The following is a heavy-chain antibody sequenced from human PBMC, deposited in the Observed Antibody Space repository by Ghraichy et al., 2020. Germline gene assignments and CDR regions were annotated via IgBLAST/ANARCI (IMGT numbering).Heavy chain of an antibody. D-gene: IGHD3-22*01. CDR1: GYTFTGYY. J-gene: IGHJ4*02. V-gene: IGHV1-2*02. CDR3: ARVLAGEEYYYDSSGYPSADDY. Sequence: ASVKVSCKASGYTFTGYYMHWVRQAPGQGLEWMGWINPNSGGTNYAQKFQGRVTMTRDTSISTAYMELSRLRSDDTAVYYCARVLAGEEYYYDSSGYPSADDYWGQGTLVTVSS. CDR2: INPNSGGT.